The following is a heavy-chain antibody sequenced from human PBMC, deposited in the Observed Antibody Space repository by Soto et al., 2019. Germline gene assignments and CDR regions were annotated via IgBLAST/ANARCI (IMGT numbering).Heavy chain of an antibody. D-gene: IGHD5-12*01. Sequence: VASVKVSCKASGGTFSSYAISWVRQAPGQGLEWMGGIIPIFGTANYAQKFQGRVTITADNSKNTLYLQMNSLRADDTAVYYCAKDTSRSPVEMATIIDYWGQGTLVTVSS. CDR3: AKDTSRSPVEMATIIDY. CDR1: GGTFSSYA. J-gene: IGHJ4*02. CDR2: IIPIFGTA. V-gene: IGHV1-69*06.